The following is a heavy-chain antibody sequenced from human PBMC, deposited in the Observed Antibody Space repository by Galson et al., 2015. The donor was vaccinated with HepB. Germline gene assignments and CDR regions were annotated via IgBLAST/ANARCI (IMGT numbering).Heavy chain of an antibody. D-gene: IGHD1-26*01. J-gene: IGHJ4*02. CDR1: GFPFNIYE. Sequence: SLRLSCAASGFPFNIYEMNWVRQAPGKGLEWVSYISSSGSSTDYADSVKGRFTISRDNAKNSLYLQMNSLRAEDTAVYYCARDGHIVGVLFDYWGQGTLVTVSS. CDR3: ARDGHIVGVLFDY. V-gene: IGHV3-48*03. CDR2: ISSSGSST.